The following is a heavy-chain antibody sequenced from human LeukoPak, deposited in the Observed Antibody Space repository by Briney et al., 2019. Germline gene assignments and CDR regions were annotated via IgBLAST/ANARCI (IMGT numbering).Heavy chain of an antibody. Sequence: APVKVSCKASGYTFTGYYMHWVRQAPGQGLEWMGWINPNSGGTNYAQKFQGRVTMTRDTSISTAYMELSRLRSDDTAVYYCARDLGDVVVPAAPYNWFDPWGQGTLVTVSS. CDR1: GYTFTGYY. V-gene: IGHV1-2*02. CDR3: ARDLGDVVVPAAPYNWFDP. J-gene: IGHJ5*02. D-gene: IGHD2-2*01. CDR2: INPNSGGT.